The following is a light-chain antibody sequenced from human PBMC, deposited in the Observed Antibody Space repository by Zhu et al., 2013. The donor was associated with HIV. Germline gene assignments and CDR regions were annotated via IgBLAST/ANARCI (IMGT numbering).Light chain of an antibody. Sequence: SYELTQPPSVSVSPGQTASITCSGDKLKNKYACWYQQKPDQPPVLVIYQDSKRSSGISERFSGSNSGNTATLTISGTQAMDEADYYCQAWDSSTAVFGGGTKLTVL. J-gene: IGLJ3*02. CDR1: KLKNKY. V-gene: IGLV3-1*01. CDR3: QAWDSSTAV. CDR2: QDS.